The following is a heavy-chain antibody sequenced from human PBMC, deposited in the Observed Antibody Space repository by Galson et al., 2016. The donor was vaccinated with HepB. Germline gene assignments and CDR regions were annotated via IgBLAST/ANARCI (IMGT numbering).Heavy chain of an antibody. CDR1: GFSLRTSGMC. CDR3: ARTLSDYDFWSGFYD. CDR2: IDWNDNK. V-gene: IGHV2-70*11. Sequence: PALVKPTQTLTLTCTFSGFSLRTSGMCVTWIRQPPGKALEWLARIDWNDNKYYSTSLRTRLTISKDTSKNQVVLTMTNMDPVDTATFYCARTLSDYDFWSGFYDWGQGTLVTVSS. D-gene: IGHD3-3*01. J-gene: IGHJ4*02.